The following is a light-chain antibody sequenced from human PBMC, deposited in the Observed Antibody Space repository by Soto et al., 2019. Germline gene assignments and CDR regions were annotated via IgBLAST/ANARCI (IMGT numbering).Light chain of an antibody. CDR3: CSYADSSYV. CDR2: DVS. CDR1: SSDVGGYNY. V-gene: IGLV2-11*01. J-gene: IGLJ1*01. Sequence: QSALTQPRSVSGSPGQSVTISGTGTSSDVGGYNYVSWYQQYPAKAPKLMIYDVSQRPSGVPDRFSGSKSGNTASLTISGLQAEDEADYYRCSYADSSYVFGTGTKVTVL.